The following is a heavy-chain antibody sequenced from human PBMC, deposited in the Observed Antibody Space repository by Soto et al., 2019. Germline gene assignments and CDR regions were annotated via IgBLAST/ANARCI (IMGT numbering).Heavy chain of an antibody. CDR1: GFTFSSYW. CDR3: AILGGDYDRYYFDP. Sequence: GGSLRLSCAASGFTFSSYWMSWVRQAPGKGLEWVANIKQDGSEKYYVDSVKGRFTISRDNAKNSLYLQMNSLRAEDTAVYYCAILGGDYDRYYFDPWGQGTLVTVSS. D-gene: IGHD3-22*01. V-gene: IGHV3-7*05. J-gene: IGHJ5*02. CDR2: IKQDGSEK.